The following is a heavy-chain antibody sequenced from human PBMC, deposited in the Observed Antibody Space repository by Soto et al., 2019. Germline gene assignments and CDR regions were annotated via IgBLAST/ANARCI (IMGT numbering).Heavy chain of an antibody. Sequence: QVQLVESGGGLVKPGGSLRLSCVGCGFTFSDYYMSWIRQAPGKGLEWVSYISNTAGTIDYADSVRGRFIVSRDNAKNSLYLQMNSLRAEDTAFYYCARDETSPFDWCPGTLVTVSS. CDR2: ISNTAGTI. CDR1: GFTFSDYY. CDR3: ARDETSPFD. V-gene: IGHV3-11*01. J-gene: IGHJ4*02.